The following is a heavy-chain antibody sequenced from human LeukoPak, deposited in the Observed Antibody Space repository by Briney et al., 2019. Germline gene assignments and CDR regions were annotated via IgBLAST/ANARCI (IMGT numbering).Heavy chain of an antibody. CDR3: ARDKITGASTNDY. CDR2: INQDGSER. Sequence: GSLRLSCAASGFSFSNYWMSWVRQAPGMGLEWVAIINQDGSERYYVDSVKGRFTVSRDSAKNSLHLQMNSLRVEDTAVYYCARDKITGASTNDYWGQGTLVTVSS. J-gene: IGHJ4*02. CDR1: GFSFSNYW. D-gene: IGHD1-14*01. V-gene: IGHV3-7*01.